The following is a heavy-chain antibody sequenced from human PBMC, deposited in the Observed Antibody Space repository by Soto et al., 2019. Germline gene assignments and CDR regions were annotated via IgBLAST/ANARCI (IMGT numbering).Heavy chain of an antibody. CDR3: ARGSFSSSSPWFGP. Sequence: SETLSLTCSVSGGSISSGGYYWSWIRQHPGKGLEWIGYIYYSGRTYYNPSLHSRVSIAVDTTENQFSLKLTSVTAADTSVYYCARGSFSSSSPWFGPPGRGTRCTASS. CDR2: IYYSGRT. V-gene: IGHV4-31*02. D-gene: IGHD2-2*01. J-gene: IGHJ5*02. CDR1: GGSISSGGYY.